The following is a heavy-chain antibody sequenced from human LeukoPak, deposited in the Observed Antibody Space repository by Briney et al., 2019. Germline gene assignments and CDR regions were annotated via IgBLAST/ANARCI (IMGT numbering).Heavy chain of an antibody. Sequence: PGGSLRLSCAASGFTFSSYSMNWVRQAPGKGLEWVSSISSSSSYIYYADSVKGRFTISRDNAKNSLYLQINSLRAEDTAVYYCARASITMARGELVFYFDYWGQGALVIVSS. V-gene: IGHV3-21*01. D-gene: IGHD3-10*01. CDR2: ISSSSSYI. CDR1: GFTFSSYS. J-gene: IGHJ4*02. CDR3: ARASITMARGELVFYFDY.